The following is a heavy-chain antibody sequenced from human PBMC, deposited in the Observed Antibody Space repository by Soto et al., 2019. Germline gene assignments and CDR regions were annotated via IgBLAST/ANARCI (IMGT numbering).Heavy chain of an antibody. CDR1: GFTFSSYE. CDR3: ATLKSITMVRGIDAFDI. D-gene: IGHD3-10*01. CDR2: ISSSGSTI. Sequence: RRLSCAASGFTFSSYEMNWVRQAPGKGLEWVSYISSSGSTIYYADSVKGRFTISRDNAKNSLYLQMNSLRAEDTAVYYCATLKSITMVRGIDAFDIWGQGTMVTVSS. V-gene: IGHV3-48*03. J-gene: IGHJ3*02.